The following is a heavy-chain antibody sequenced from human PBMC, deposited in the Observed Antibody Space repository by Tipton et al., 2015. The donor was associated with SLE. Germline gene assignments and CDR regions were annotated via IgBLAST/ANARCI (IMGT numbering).Heavy chain of an antibody. Sequence: QSGAEVKRPGSSVKVSCKTSGGTFSNYAITWVRQAPGQGLEWMGGIIPILGIANYAQKFQGRVTITTDESTSTAYMELSSLRSEDTAVYYCAIAVAGPGRYWGQGTLVTVSS. V-gene: IGHV1-69*05. CDR3: AIAVAGPGRY. CDR2: IIPILGIA. CDR1: GGTFSNYA. D-gene: IGHD6-19*01. J-gene: IGHJ4*02.